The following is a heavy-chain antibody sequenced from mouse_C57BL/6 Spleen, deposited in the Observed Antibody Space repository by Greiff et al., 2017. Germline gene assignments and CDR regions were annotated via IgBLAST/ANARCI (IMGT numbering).Heavy chain of an antibody. CDR2: INPNNGGT. CDR1: GYTFTDYN. Sequence: VQLQQSGPELVKPGASVKIPCKASGYTFTDYNMDWVKQSHGKSLEWIGDINPNNGGTIYNQKFKGKATLTVDKSSSTAYMELRSLTSEDTAVYYCARRLSYGKEDYFDYWGQGTTLTVSS. V-gene: IGHV1-18*01. J-gene: IGHJ2*01. CDR3: ARRLSYGKEDYFDY. D-gene: IGHD2-1*01.